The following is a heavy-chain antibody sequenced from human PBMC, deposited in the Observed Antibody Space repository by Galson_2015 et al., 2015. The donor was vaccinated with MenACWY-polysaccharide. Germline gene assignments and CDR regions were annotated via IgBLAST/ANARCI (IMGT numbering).Heavy chain of an antibody. Sequence: SLRLSCAASGLRISGHWMSWVRQAPGKGLEWVSGVSASGGSTVYTDSAKGRFTMSRDNSKRSLYLQMNSLRAEDTAVYYCAKDTGPGEYAYSWGTFDIWGRGTMVTVSS. CDR1: GLRISGHW. CDR3: AKDTGPGEYAYSWGTFDI. V-gene: IGHV3-23*01. J-gene: IGHJ3*02. D-gene: IGHD3-10*01. CDR2: VSASGGST.